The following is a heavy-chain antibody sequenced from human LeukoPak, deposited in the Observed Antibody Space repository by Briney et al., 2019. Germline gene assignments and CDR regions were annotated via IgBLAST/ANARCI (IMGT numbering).Heavy chain of an antibody. D-gene: IGHD4-17*01. CDR2: IYSGGST. J-gene: IGHJ3*02. V-gene: IGHV3-53*04. CDR1: GFTVSSNY. Sequence: GGSLRLSCAASGFTVSSNYMSWVRQAPGKGLEWVSVIYSGGSTYYADSVKGRFTISRHNSKNTLYLQMNSLRAEDTAVHYCAKSFGDALDAFENWGQGTMVTVSS. CDR3: AKSFGDALDAFEN.